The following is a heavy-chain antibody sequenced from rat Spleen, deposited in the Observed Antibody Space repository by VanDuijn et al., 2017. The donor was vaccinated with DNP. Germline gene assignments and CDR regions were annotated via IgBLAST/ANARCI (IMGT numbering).Heavy chain of an antibody. CDR2: ISTGGCNT. CDR1: GFTFSNYG. J-gene: IGHJ2*01. V-gene: IGHV5S13*01. CDR3: ATGSFFDY. Sequence: EVQLVESGGGLVLPGRSLKLSCAASGFTFSNYGMAWVRQAPTKGLEWVASISTGGCNTYYRDSVKGRFTISRDNAKNTHYLQMDSLRSEDTATYYCATGSFFDYWGQGVMVTVSS. D-gene: IGHD1-3*01.